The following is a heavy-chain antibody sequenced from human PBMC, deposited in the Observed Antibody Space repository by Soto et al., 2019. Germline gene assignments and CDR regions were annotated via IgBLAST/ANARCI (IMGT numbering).Heavy chain of an antibody. D-gene: IGHD5-18*01. Sequence: GESLKISCKGSGYSFTSYWIGWVRQMPGKGLEWMGIIYPGDSDTRYSPSFQGQVTISADKSISTAYLQWSSLKASDTAMYYCARVGLRAMVNMTPYYFDYWGQGTMVTVSS. V-gene: IGHV5-51*01. CDR1: GYSFTSYW. J-gene: IGHJ4*02. CDR2: IYPGDSDT. CDR3: ARVGLRAMVNMTPYYFDY.